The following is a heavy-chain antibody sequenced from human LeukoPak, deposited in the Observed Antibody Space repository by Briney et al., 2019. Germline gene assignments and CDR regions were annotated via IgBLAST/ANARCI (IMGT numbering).Heavy chain of an antibody. CDR3: ARGGPEDAFDI. J-gene: IGHJ3*02. D-gene: IGHD1-14*01. CDR2: ICSRGST. CDR1: GFTVSINY. V-gene: IGHV3-66*01. Sequence: PGGSLRLSCAASGFTVSINYMSWVRQAPGKGLEWVSVICSRGSTYYADSVKGRLTISRDNSLNTLYLQMNSLRDEDTAVYYCARGGPEDAFDIWGQGTMVTVSS.